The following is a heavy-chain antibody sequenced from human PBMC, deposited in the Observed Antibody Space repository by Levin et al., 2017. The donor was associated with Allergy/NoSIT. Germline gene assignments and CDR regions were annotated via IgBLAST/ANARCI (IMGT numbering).Heavy chain of an antibody. CDR3: ARDNCSGGSCYSHYYYYGMDV. CDR2: IIPIFGTA. Sequence: SVKVSCKASGGTFSSYAISWVRQAPGQGLEWMGGIIPIFGTANYAQKFQGRVTITADESTSTAYMELSSLRSEDTAVYYCARDNCSGGSCYSHYYYYGMDVWGQGTTVTVSS. V-gene: IGHV1-69*13. D-gene: IGHD2-15*01. CDR1: GGTFSSYA. J-gene: IGHJ6*02.